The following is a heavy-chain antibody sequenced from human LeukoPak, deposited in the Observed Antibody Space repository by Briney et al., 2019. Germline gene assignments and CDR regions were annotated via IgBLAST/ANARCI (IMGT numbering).Heavy chain of an antibody. CDR3: ASGTGITIFGVVTQSGYFDY. D-gene: IGHD3-3*01. V-gene: IGHV1-69*05. CDR1: GYTFTSYG. CDR2: IIPIFGTA. J-gene: IGHJ4*02. Sequence: GASVKVSCKASGYTFTSYGISWVRQAPGQGLEWMGWIIPIFGTANYAQKFQGRVTITTDESTSTAYMELSSLRSEDTAVYYCASGTGITIFGVVTQSGYFDYWGQGTLVTVSS.